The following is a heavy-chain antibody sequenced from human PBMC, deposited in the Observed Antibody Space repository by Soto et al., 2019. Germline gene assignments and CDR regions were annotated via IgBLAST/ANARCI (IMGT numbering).Heavy chain of an antibody. D-gene: IGHD1-26*01. CDR2: ISYDGSNK. CDR3: AKVLRGGATTSYYFDY. CDR1: GFTFSSYG. J-gene: IGHJ4*02. Sequence: QVQLVESGGGVVQPGRSLRLSCAPSGFTFSSYGMHWVRQAPGKGLEWVAVISYDGSNKYYADSVKGRFTISRDNSKNTLYLQMNSLRAEDTAVYYCAKVLRGGATTSYYFDYWGQGTLVTVSS. V-gene: IGHV3-30*18.